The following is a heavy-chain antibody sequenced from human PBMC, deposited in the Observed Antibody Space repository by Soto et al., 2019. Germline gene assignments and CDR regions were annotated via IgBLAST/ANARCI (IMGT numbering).Heavy chain of an antibody. Sequence: SQTLSLTCAISGDSVSSNSAAWNWIRQSPSRGLEWLGRTYYRSKWYNDYAVSVKSRITINPDTSKNQFSLQLNSVTPEDTAVYYCARNYDFWSGYYPYYYGMDVWGQGTTVTV. CDR3: ARNYDFWSGYYPYYYGMDV. V-gene: IGHV6-1*01. D-gene: IGHD3-3*01. J-gene: IGHJ6*02. CDR1: GDSVSSNSAA. CDR2: TYYRSKWYN.